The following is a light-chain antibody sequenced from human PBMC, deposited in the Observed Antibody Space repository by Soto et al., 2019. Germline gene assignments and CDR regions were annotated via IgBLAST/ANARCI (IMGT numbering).Light chain of an antibody. CDR3: ASWDDSLNALV. CDR2: SDD. J-gene: IGLJ3*02. V-gene: IGLV1-36*01. CDR1: GSNIGNNA. Sequence: QSVLTQPPSVSEAPWQRVTIYCSGSGSNIGNNAVSWYRQLPGKAPKLLIFSDDVLPSGVSTRFSGSKSGTSASLAISGLQSEDEADYYCASWDDSLNALVFGGGTKVTVL.